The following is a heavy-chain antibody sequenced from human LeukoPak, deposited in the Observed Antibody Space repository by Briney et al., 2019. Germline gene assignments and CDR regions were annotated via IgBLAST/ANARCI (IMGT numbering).Heavy chain of an antibody. J-gene: IGHJ6*03. CDR2: VYNSGST. CDR3: ARPVVGDTAMVTAMTYYYYMDV. CDR1: GGSISSANYY. D-gene: IGHD5-18*01. V-gene: IGHV4-39*01. Sequence: SETLSLPCTVSGGSISSANYYWGWIRQPPGKGLEWIGSVYNSGSTYYNPSLKSRVTISVDTSKNQFSLKLSSVTAADTAVYYCARPVVGDTAMVTAMTYYYYMDVWGKGTTVTISS.